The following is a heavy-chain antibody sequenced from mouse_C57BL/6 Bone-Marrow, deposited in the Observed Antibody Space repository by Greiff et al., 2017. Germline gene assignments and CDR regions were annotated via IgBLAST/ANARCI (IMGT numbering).Heavy chain of an antibody. Sequence: VQLQQPGAELVMPGASVKLSCKASGYTFTSYWMHWVKQRPGQGLEWIGEIDPSDSYTNYNQKFKGKSTLTVDKSSSTAYMQLSSLTSEDSAVYYGARYDGSSYWYFDVWGTGTTVTVSS. J-gene: IGHJ1*03. CDR2: IDPSDSYT. CDR3: ARYDGSSYWYFDV. D-gene: IGHD1-1*01. V-gene: IGHV1-69*01. CDR1: GYTFTSYW.